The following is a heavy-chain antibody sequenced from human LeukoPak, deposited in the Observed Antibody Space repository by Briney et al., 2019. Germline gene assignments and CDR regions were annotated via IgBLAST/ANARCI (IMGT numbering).Heavy chain of an antibody. CDR2: ISYDGSNK. CDR3: AKEKGCSYGYWYLDY. CDR1: GFTFSSYG. V-gene: IGHV3-30*18. J-gene: IGHJ4*02. D-gene: IGHD5-18*01. Sequence: GRSLRLSCAASGFTFSSYGMHWVRQAPGKGLEWVAVISYDGSNKYYADSVKGRFTISRDNSKNTLYLQMNSLRAEDTAVYYCAKEKGCSYGYWYLDYWGQGTLVTVSS.